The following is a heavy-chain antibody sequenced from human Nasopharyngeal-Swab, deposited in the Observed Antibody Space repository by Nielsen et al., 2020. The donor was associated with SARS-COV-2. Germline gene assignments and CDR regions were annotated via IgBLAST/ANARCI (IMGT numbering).Heavy chain of an antibody. J-gene: IGHJ4*02. CDR2: ISHSGST. Sequence: SETLSLTCAVYGGSFSGYYWSWIRQPPGKGLEWIGEISHSGSTNYNPSLKSRVTISVDTSKNQFSLKLSSVTAADTAVYYCARAGAYCSSTSCYIDYWGQGTLVTVSS. V-gene: IGHV4-34*01. D-gene: IGHD2-2*02. CDR3: ARAGAYCSSTSCYIDY. CDR1: GGSFSGYY.